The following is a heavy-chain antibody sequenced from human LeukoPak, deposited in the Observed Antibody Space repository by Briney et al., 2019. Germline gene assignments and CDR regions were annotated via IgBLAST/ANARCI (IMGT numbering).Heavy chain of an antibody. V-gene: IGHV5-51*01. Sequence: GESLKISCKVSGYRFTTYWIGWVRQMPGKGLEWMGIIYPGDSDTRYSPSFQGQVTISVDKSISTAYLQWSSLKASDTAMYYCARHGPYYYDSSGYYLGSHWGQGTLVTVSS. CDR1: GYRFTTYW. D-gene: IGHD3-22*01. CDR3: ARHGPYYYDSSGYYLGSH. J-gene: IGHJ4*02. CDR2: IYPGDSDT.